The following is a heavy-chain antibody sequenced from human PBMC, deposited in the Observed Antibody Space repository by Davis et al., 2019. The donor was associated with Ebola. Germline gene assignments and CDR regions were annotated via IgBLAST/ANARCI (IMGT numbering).Heavy chain of an antibody. Sequence: ASVKVSCKASGYTFTGYYMHWVRQAPGQGLEWMGRINPNSGGTNYAQKFQGRVTMTRDTSISTAYMELRSLRSDDTAVYYCARDGVITPFDYWGQGTLVTVSS. CDR3: ARDGVITPFDY. V-gene: IGHV1-2*06. CDR1: GYTFTGYY. D-gene: IGHD3-22*01. CDR2: INPNSGGT. J-gene: IGHJ4*02.